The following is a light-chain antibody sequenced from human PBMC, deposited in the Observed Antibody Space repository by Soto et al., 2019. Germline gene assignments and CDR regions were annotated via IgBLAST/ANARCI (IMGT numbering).Light chain of an antibody. J-gene: IGKJ5*01. CDR1: QGISRF. CDR3: QQLDSYPIT. CDR2: AAS. Sequence: DIQLTQSPSFLSTSVGDRVTITCRSRQGISRFLSWYQQKPGKAPKLMIYAASTLQSGVPSRFSDSGSGTEFTLTISSLQPEDFGTYYCQQLDSYPITFGQGTRMEIK. V-gene: IGKV1-9*01.